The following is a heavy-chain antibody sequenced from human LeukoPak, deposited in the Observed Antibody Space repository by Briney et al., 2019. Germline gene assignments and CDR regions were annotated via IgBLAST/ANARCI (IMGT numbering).Heavy chain of an antibody. V-gene: IGHV1-24*01. Sequence: ASVKVSCKVSGYTLTELSMHWVRQAPGNGLEWMGGFDPEDGETIYAQKFQGRVTMTEDTSTDTAYMELSSLRSEDTAVYYCATMNRSGQLLYQQSLHDAFDIWGQGTMVTVSS. J-gene: IGHJ3*02. CDR1: GYTLTELS. D-gene: IGHD2-2*02. CDR2: FDPEDGET. CDR3: ATMNRSGQLLYQQSLHDAFDI.